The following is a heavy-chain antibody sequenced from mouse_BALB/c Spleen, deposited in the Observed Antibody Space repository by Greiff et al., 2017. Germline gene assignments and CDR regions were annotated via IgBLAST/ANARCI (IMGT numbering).Heavy chain of an antibody. D-gene: IGHD2-10*02. Sequence: QVQLKQSGAELARPGASVKLSCKASGYTFTSYWMQWVKQRPGQGLEWIGAIYPGDGDTRYTQKFKGKATLTADKSSSTAYMQLSSLASEDSAVYYCALVQGAMDYWGQGTSVTVSS. CDR2: IYPGDGDT. V-gene: IGHV1-87*01. J-gene: IGHJ4*01. CDR1: GYTFTSYW. CDR3: ALVQGAMDY.